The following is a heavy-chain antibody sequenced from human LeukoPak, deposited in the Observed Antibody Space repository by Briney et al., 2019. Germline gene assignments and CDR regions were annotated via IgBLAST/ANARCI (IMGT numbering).Heavy chain of an antibody. V-gene: IGHV3-23*01. CDR2: ISISGEDT. Sequence: GGSLRLSCAVSGFALRSCAMSWVRQAPGKGLEWVSSISISGEDTHYVDSVRGRFTISKDNSKNTLYLQMNSLRAEDTAVYYCAKEIRPNDYWGRGTLVTVSS. CDR3: AKEIRPNDY. D-gene: IGHD4-17*01. CDR1: GFALRSCA. J-gene: IGHJ4*02.